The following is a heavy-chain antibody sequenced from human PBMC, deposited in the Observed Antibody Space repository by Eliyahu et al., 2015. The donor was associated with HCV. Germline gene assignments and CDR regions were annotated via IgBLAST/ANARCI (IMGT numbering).Heavy chain of an antibody. J-gene: IGHJ5*02. CDR1: GGXXXTYX. CDR2: IHYSGST. CDR3: ASGGGGIAVTGTGGWFDP. D-gene: IGHD6-19*01. V-gene: IGHV4-59*01. Sequence: QVQLQESGPGLVKPSETLSLTCXVSGGXXXTYXWSWIRQPPGKGLEWIGYIHYSGSTNYNPSLKSRVTISVDTSKNQFSLNLTSVTAADTAMYYCASGGGGIAVTGTGGWFDPWGQGTLVTVSS.